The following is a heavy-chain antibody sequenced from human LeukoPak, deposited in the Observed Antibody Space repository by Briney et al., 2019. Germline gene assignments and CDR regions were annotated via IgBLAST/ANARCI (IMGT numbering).Heavy chain of an antibody. V-gene: IGHV4-61*02. CDR2: IYASGST. J-gene: IGHJ6*02. Sequence: SETLSLTCTVSGGSISNLNYYWSWIRQPAGKGLEWIGRIYASGSTNYNPSLKSRVTISVDTSKNQFSLKLSSVTAADTAVYYCARDGSSSWYKGIYGMDVWGQGTTVTVSS. CDR1: GGSISNLNYY. CDR3: ARDGSSSWYKGIYGMDV. D-gene: IGHD6-13*01.